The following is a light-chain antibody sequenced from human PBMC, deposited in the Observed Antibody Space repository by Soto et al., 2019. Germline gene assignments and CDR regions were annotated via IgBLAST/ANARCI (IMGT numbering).Light chain of an antibody. V-gene: IGKV3-15*01. CDR1: QSVSSN. CDR2: GAS. J-gene: IGKJ4*01. CDR3: QQYASSLLT. Sequence: EIVMTQSPATLSVSPGERATLSCRASQSVSSNLAWYQQKPGQAPRLLIYGASTRATGIPARFSGSGSGTEFTLTISSLPSEDFAVYYCQQYASSLLTFGGGTKVEIK.